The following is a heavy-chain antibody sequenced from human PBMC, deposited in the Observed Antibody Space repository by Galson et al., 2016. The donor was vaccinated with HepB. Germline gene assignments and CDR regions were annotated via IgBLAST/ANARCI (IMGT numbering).Heavy chain of an antibody. V-gene: IGHV2-70*01. CDR1: GFSLPTSGVC. D-gene: IGHD3-16*02. CDR3: ARMLSSSNWFDP. CDR2: IDWDDGK. Sequence: PALVKPTQTLTLTCTFSGFSLPTSGVCVSWIRQPPGKALGWLALIDWDDGKYYSTSLKTRLTISKDTSKNQVVLTMTNMDPVDTATYYCARMLSSSNWFDPGGQGALVTVSS. J-gene: IGHJ5*02.